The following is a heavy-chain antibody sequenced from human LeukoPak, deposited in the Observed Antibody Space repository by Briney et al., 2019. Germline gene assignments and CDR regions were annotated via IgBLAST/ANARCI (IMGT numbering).Heavy chain of an antibody. J-gene: IGHJ3*02. Sequence: APVKVSCKASGYNLTAYYVHWVRRAPGQGLEWMGWINPNSGGPNFAEKFQGRVTMTRDTSISTVFLNLSSLRSDDTAIYFCARVLDRSGRYDVFDTWGQGTMVTVSS. CDR3: ARVLDRSGRYDVFDT. CDR2: INPNSGGP. D-gene: IGHD3-22*01. V-gene: IGHV1-2*02. CDR1: GYNLTAYY.